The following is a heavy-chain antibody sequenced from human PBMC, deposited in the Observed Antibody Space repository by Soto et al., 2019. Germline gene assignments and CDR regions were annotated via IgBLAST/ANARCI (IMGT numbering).Heavy chain of an antibody. Sequence: PSETLSLTCAVYGGSFSGYYWSWIRQPPGRGLEWIGEINHSGSTNYNPSLKSRVTISVDTSKNQFSLKLSSVTAADTAVYYCARAISGGSGCDYWGQGTLVTVSS. CDR3: ARAISGGSGCDY. CDR2: INHSGST. J-gene: IGHJ4*02. CDR1: GGSFSGYY. V-gene: IGHV4-34*01. D-gene: IGHD6-19*01.